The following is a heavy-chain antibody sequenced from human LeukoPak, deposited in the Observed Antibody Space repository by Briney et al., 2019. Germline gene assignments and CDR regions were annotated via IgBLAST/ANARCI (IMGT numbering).Heavy chain of an antibody. CDR2: INAGNGNT. D-gene: IGHD3-16*02. J-gene: IGHJ4*02. CDR3: ARPYDYLWGSYRYTLDY. Sequence: ASVKVSCKASGYTFTSYAMHWVRQAPGQRLEWMGWINAGNGNTKYSQKFQGRVTITRDTSASTAYMELSSLRSEDTAVYYCARPYDYLWGSYRYTLDYWGQGTLVTVSS. V-gene: IGHV1-3*01. CDR1: GYTFTSYA.